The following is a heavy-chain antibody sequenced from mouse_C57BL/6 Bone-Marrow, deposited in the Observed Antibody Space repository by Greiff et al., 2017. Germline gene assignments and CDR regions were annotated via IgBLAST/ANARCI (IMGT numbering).Heavy chain of an antibody. V-gene: IGHV1-82*01. J-gene: IGHJ2*01. CDR1: GYAFSSSW. Sequence: QVTLKVSGPELVKPGASVKISCKASGYAFSSSWMNWVKQRPGKGLEWIGRIYPGDGDTNYNGKFKGKATLTADKSSSTAYMQLSSLTSEDSAVYFCARGGRGTPYFDYWGQGTTLTVAS. D-gene: IGHD3-3*01. CDR2: IYPGDGDT. CDR3: ARGGRGTPYFDY.